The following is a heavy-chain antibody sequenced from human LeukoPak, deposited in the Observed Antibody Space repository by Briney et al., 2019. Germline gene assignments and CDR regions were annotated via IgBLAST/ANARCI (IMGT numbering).Heavy chain of an antibody. V-gene: IGHV4-59*01. J-gene: IGHJ4*02. D-gene: IGHD6-13*01. CDR3: ARQQQLAYFDY. Sequence: ASETLSLTCTVSGGSISAYSWTWIRQPPGKGLECIGYVNYGGGTNYNPSLKSRVTISLDTSKIQFSLKLSSVTAADTAVYYCARQQQLAYFDYWGQGTLVTVSS. CDR1: GGSISAYS. CDR2: VNYGGGT.